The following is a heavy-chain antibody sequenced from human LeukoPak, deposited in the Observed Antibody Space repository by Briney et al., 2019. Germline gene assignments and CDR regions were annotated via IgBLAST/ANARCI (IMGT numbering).Heavy chain of an antibody. V-gene: IGHV3-23*01. J-gene: IGHJ4*02. Sequence: GGSLRLSCTASGFTFRNYAMSWVRQAPGKGLEWVPSISGSGGSTYFADSVKGRFTFSRDNSQNTLFLQMNSLRAEDTAVYYCAQDHTTNNLGDDYWGQGTLVTVSS. CDR1: GFTFRNYA. CDR3: AQDHTTNNLGDDY. CDR2: ISGSGGST. D-gene: IGHD3-16*01.